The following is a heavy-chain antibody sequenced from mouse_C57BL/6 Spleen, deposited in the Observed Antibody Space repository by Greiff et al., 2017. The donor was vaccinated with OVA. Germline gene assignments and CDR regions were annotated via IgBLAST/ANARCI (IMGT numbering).Heavy chain of an antibody. CDR2: ISSGSSTI. Sequence: EVHLLESGGGLVKPGGSLKLSCAASGFTFSDYGMHWVRQAPEKGLEWVAYISSGSSTIYYADTVKGRFTISRDNAKNTLFLQMTSLRSEDTAMYYCARGDSIEAWFAYWGQGTLVTVSA. J-gene: IGHJ3*01. CDR3: ARGDSIEAWFAY. CDR1: GFTFSDYG. V-gene: IGHV5-17*01.